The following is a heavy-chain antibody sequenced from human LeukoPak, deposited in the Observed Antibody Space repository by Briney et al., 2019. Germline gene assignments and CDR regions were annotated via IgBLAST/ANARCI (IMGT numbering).Heavy chain of an antibody. CDR2: ISSSSYI. J-gene: IGHJ4*02. CDR3: ARDRGNYCGGDCYSNY. V-gene: IGHV3-21*01. CDR1: GFTFSSYS. D-gene: IGHD2-21*01. Sequence: GGSLRLSCAASGFTFSSYSMNWVRQAPGNGLEWVSSISSSSYIYYADSVKGRFTISRDNAKNSLYLQMNSLRAEDTAVYYCARDRGNYCGGDCYSNYWGQGTLVTVSS.